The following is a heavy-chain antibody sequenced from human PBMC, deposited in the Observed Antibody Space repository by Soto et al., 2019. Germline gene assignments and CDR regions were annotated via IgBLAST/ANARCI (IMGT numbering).Heavy chain of an antibody. V-gene: IGHV3-30*18. CDR1: GFTFSSYG. CDR3: AKDPYYYDSSGYYFDY. J-gene: IGHJ4*02. D-gene: IGHD3-22*01. Sequence: GGSLRLSCAASGFTFSSYGMHWVRQAPGKGLEWVAVISYDGSNKYYADSVKGRFTISRDNSKNTLYLQMNSLRAEDTAVYYCAKDPYYYDSSGYYFDYWGQGTLVTVSS. CDR2: ISYDGSNK.